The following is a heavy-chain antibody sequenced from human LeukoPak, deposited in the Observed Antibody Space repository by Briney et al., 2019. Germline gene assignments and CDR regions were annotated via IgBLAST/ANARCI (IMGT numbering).Heavy chain of an antibody. CDR3: AGRLKGYSYGYGY. J-gene: IGHJ4*02. CDR1: GGSISSYY. CDR2: IYYSGST. D-gene: IGHD5-18*01. Sequence: SETLSLTCTVSGGSISSYYWSWIRQPPGKGLEWIGYIYYSGSTNYNPSLKSRVTISVDTSKNQFSLKLSSVTAADTAVYYCAGRLKGYSYGYGYWGQGILVTVSS. V-gene: IGHV4-59*01.